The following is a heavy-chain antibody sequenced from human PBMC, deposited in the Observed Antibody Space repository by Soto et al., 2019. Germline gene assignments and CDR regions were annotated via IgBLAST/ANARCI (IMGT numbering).Heavy chain of an antibody. CDR1: RFTFSSYG. Sequence: QVQLVESGGGVVQPGRSLRLSYAASRFTFSSYGMHWVRQAPGKGLEWVAIISYDGINKYYANSVKGRFTISRDNSKNTLYLQMNSLRAEDTAVHYCAKSMYNWNDGFFDYWGQGTLVTVSS. D-gene: IGHD1-1*01. CDR3: AKSMYNWNDGFFDY. V-gene: IGHV3-30*18. CDR2: ISYDGINK. J-gene: IGHJ4*02.